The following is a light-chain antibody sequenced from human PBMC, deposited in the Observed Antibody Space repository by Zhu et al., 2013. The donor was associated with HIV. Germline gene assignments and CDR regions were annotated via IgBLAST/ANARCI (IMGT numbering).Light chain of an antibody. CDR3: QQLNGYVII. Sequence: DIQLTQSPSFLSASVGDRVTITCRASQDIGKYLAWYQQRPGKAPELLVYAASTTQDGVPSRFGGRGSGTEFTLTIDSLQPEDFATYYCQQLNGYVIIFGQGTRLEIK. V-gene: IGKV1-9*01. J-gene: IGKJ5*01. CDR2: AAS. CDR1: QDIGKY.